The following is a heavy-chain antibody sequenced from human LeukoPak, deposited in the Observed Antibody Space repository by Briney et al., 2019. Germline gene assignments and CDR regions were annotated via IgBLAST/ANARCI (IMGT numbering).Heavy chain of an antibody. V-gene: IGHV1-2*02. Sequence: ASVKVSCKASGYTFTDYYMHWVRQAPGQGLEWVGWINPYSGGTNYAQKFQGRVTMTRDTSISTAYMELSRLRSDDTAVYYCARGQNSWQQLIQGYWGQGTLVTVSS. CDR1: GYTFTDYY. CDR2: INPYSGGT. CDR3: ARGQNSWQQLIQGY. J-gene: IGHJ4*02. D-gene: IGHD6-13*01.